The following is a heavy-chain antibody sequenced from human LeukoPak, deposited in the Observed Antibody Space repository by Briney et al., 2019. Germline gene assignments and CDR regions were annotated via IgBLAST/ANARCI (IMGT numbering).Heavy chain of an antibody. CDR1: GYSISSGYY. D-gene: IGHD1-26*01. J-gene: IGHJ4*02. V-gene: IGHV4-38-2*02. Sequence: SETLSLTCTVSGYSISSGYYWGWIRQPPGKGLEWIGSIYHSGSTYYNPSLKSRVTISVDTSKNQFSLKLSSVTAADTAVYYCARDLGGSYPYWGQGTLVTVSS. CDR2: IYHSGST. CDR3: ARDLGGSYPY.